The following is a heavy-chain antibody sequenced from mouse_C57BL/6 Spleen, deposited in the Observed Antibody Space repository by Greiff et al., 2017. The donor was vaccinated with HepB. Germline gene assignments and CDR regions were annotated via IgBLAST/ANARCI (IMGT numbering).Heavy chain of an antibody. V-gene: IGHV1-82*01. Sequence: QVQLQQSGPELVKPGASVKISCKASGYAFSSSWMNWVKQRPGKGLEWIGRIYPGDGDTNYNGKFKGKATLTADKSSSTAYMQLSSLTSEDSAVYFCARLGYYAMDYWGQRTSVTVSS. J-gene: IGHJ4*01. CDR3: ARLGYYAMDY. D-gene: IGHD4-1*01. CDR1: GYAFSSSW. CDR2: IYPGDGDT.